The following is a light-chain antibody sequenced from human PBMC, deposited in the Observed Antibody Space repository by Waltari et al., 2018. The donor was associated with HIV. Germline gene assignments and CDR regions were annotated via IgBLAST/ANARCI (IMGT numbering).Light chain of an antibody. CDR3: QSYDSSLSGWV. CDR2: GNS. CDR1: SSNIGAGYD. J-gene: IGLJ3*02. V-gene: IGLV1-40*01. Sequence: QSVLTQPPSVSGAPGQRVTISCTGSSSNIGAGYDVHWYQQLPGTAPKLLIYGNSNRPAGVPDRFSGSKSGTSASLAITGLHAEYYADYYCQSYDSSLSGWVFGGGTKLTVL.